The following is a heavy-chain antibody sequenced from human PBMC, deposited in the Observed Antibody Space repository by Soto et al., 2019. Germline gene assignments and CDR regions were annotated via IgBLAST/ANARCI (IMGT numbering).Heavy chain of an antibody. Sequence: EVQLVESGGGLVQPGGSLRLSCAASGFTFSSYAMHWVRQAPGKGLEYVSVISSNGGSTYYANSVKGRFTISRDNSKNTLYLQMGSLRAEDMAVYYCARSSNGYHFDYWGQGTLVTVSS. CDR2: ISSNGGST. D-gene: IGHD5-12*01. CDR1: GFTFSSYA. J-gene: IGHJ4*02. V-gene: IGHV3-64*01. CDR3: ARSSNGYHFDY.